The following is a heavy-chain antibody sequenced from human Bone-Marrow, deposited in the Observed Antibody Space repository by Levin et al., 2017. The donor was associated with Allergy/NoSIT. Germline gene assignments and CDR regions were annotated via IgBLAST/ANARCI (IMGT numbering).Heavy chain of an antibody. CDR2: ISSSGTTT. D-gene: IGHD3-22*01. Sequence: PGGSLRLSCAATGFTFSNYAMSWVRQAPGKGLEWVSDISSSGTTTYYANSVKGRFTVSRDNSKDTLYLQMNSLRAEDTAVYYCAKEDRRDSSGPNDNWGQGTLVTVSS. CDR3: AKEDRRDSSGPNDN. J-gene: IGHJ4*02. V-gene: IGHV3-23*01. CDR1: GFTFSNYA.